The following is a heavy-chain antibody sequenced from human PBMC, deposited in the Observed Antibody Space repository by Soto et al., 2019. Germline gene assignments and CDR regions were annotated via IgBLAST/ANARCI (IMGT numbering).Heavy chain of an antibody. J-gene: IGHJ4*02. CDR2: IRSKAYGATT. CDR1: GFTFRDYA. CDR3: AKDQYPTGTTPFGWNY. Sequence: PGGSLRLSCSGSGFTFRDYALTWVRQAPGKGLEWVGLIRSKAYGATTQYAASVNGRFSISRDDSENIAYLQMNSLRAEDTAVYYCAKDQYPTGTTPFGWNYWGQGTLVTVSS. D-gene: IGHD1-1*01. V-gene: IGHV3-49*04.